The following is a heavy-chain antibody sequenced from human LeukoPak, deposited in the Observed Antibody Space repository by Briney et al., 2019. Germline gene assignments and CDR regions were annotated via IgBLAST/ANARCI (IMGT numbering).Heavy chain of an antibody. CDR1: GFAFSSYW. CDR2: IKQDGSDK. D-gene: IGHD6-13*01. CDR3: ARRTAGYSSSWFDY. V-gene: IGHV3-7*01. Sequence: GGSLRLSCAASGFAFSSYWMTWVRQAPGKGLEWVANIKQDGSDKYYMDSVKGRFTISRDNAKNSLYLQMNSLRAEDTAVYYCARRTAGYSSSWFDYWGQGTLVTVSS. J-gene: IGHJ4*02.